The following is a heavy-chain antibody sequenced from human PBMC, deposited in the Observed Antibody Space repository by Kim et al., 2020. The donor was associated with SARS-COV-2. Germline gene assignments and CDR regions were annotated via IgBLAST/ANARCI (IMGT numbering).Heavy chain of an antibody. D-gene: IGHD6-19*01. CDR1: GFTFDDYT. Sequence: GGSLRLSCAASGFTFDDYTMHWVRQAPGKGLEWVSLISWDGGSTYYADSVKGRFTISRDNSKNSLYLQMNSLRTEDTALYYCAKAAGRYSSGWYGVEIDYWGPRTLVTVSS. J-gene: IGHJ4*02. CDR2: ISWDGGST. V-gene: IGHV3-43*01. CDR3: AKAAGRYSSGWYGVEIDY.